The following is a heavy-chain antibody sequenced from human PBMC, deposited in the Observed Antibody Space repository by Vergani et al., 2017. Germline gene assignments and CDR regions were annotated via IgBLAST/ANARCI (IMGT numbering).Heavy chain of an antibody. D-gene: IGHD3-9*01. CDR1: GFTFSSYS. Sequence: EVQLVESGGGLVKPGGSLRLSCAASGFTFSSYSMNWVRQAPGKGLEWVSSISSISSYINYADSVKGRFTISRDNSENSLYLQMNSLRAEDTAVNYCARVYFDSPDYWSQRSLVTASS. CDR2: ISSISSYI. V-gene: IGHV3-21*01. J-gene: IGHJ4*02. CDR3: ARVYFDSPDY.